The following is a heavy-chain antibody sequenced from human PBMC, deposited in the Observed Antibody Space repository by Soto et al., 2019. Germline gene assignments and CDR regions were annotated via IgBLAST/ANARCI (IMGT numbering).Heavy chain of an antibody. CDR1: GGSISSYY. V-gene: IGHV4-59*08. D-gene: IGHD4-17*01. CDR2: IYYSGST. Sequence: QVQLQESGPGLVKPSETLSLTCTVSGGSISSYYWSWIRQPPGKRLEWIGYIYYSGSTNYNPSLKSRVAISVDTSKNQFPLKLSSVTAADTAVYYCARPTVTTWGGLGAFAIWGQGTMVIVSS. J-gene: IGHJ3*02. CDR3: ARPTVTTWGGLGAFAI.